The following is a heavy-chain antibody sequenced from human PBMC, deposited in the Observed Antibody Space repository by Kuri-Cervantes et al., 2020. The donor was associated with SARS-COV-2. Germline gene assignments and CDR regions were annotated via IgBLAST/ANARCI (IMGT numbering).Heavy chain of an antibody. CDR2: IESKTDGGTT. D-gene: IGHD3-22*01. Sequence: LSLTCAAPGFTFSNAWMSWVRQAPGKGLEWVGRIESKTDGGTTDYAAPVKGRCTISRDDSKNTLYLQMNSLKTEDTAVYYCTTDPSPPYYYDSSGYSGYWGQGTLVTVSS. V-gene: IGHV3-15*04. CDR1: GFTFSNAW. CDR3: TTDPSPPYYYDSSGYSGY. J-gene: IGHJ4*02.